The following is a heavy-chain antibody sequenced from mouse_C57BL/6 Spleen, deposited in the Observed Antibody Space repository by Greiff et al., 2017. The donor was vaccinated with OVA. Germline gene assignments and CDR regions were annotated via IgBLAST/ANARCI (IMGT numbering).Heavy chain of an antibody. V-gene: IGHV14-1*01. J-gene: IGHJ2*01. CDR3: TTYDYDVDY. CDR2: IDPEVGDT. Sequence: VQLKESGAELVRPGASVMLSCTASGFTINDYSMHWVKQRPEQGLEWIGRIDPEVGDTEYAPQFQGKATMTADTSSNTSYLQLSSLTSEDAAVYYCTTYDYDVDYWGQGTTLTVAS. CDR1: GFTINDYS. D-gene: IGHD2-4*01.